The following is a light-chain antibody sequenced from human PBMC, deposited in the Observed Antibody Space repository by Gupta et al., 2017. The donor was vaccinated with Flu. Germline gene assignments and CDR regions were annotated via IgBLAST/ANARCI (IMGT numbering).Light chain of an antibody. Sequence: VTSSCTGTSRDVGGCNYVAWYQQHPAKPPKRMFYEVSKRPSGVPDRFSGSKSGNTAALTVSGLEADEDADFYCASYAGSNSWVFGGGTKLTVL. CDR2: EVS. J-gene: IGLJ2*01. CDR1: SRDVGGCNY. V-gene: IGLV2-8*01. CDR3: ASYAGSNSWV.